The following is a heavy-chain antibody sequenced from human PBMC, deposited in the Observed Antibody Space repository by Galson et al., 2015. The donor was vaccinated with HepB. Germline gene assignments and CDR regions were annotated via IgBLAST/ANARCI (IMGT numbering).Heavy chain of an antibody. CDR2: TYYRSKWYN. V-gene: IGHV6-1*01. D-gene: IGHD1-1*01. J-gene: IGHJ4*02. Sequence: CAISGDSVSSNSAAWNWIRQSPSRGLEWLGRTYYRSKWYNNYAVSVKSRTTINPDTTKNQFSLQLNSVTPEDTAVYYCTRGDLEMTYWGQGTLITVSS. CDR1: GDSVSSNSAA. CDR3: TRGDLEMTY.